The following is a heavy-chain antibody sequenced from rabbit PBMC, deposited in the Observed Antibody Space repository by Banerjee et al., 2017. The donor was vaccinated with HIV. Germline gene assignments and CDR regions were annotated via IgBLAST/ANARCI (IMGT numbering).Heavy chain of an antibody. CDR2: IYNTDGTT. V-gene: IGHV1S47*01. CDR3: ARDLAGVTGWNFGL. D-gene: IGHD4-1*01. Sequence: QEQLVESGGGLVQPEGSLTLTCKASGFDFSSNAMCWVRQAPGKGPEWIACIYNTDGTTYYASWVNGRFTISRSTSLNTVDLKMTSLTAADTATYFCARDLAGVTGWNFGLWGQGTLVTVS. J-gene: IGHJ4*01. CDR1: GFDFSSNA.